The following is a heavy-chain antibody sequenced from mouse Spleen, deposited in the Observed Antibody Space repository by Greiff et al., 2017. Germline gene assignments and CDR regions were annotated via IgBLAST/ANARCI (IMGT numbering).Heavy chain of an antibody. CDR1: GYTFTSYY. CDR3: ARLLTGHFDY. D-gene: IGHD4-1*01. V-gene: IGHV1S56*01. CDR2: IYPGDGST. Sequence: VQLQQSGPELVKPGASVKMSCKASGYTFTSYYIHWVKQRPGQGLEWIGWIYPGDGSTKYNEKFKGKTTLTADKSSSTAYMLLSSLTSEDSAIYFCARLLTGHFDYWGQGTTLTVSS. J-gene: IGHJ2*01.